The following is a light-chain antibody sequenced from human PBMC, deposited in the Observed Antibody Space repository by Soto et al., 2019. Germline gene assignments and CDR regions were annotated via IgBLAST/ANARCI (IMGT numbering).Light chain of an antibody. Sequence: EIVLTQSPGTLSLSPGEAATLSCRASQSVSSNYLAWYQQKRGQAPRLLIYGASSTATGIPDRFSGSGSGTDFTLTISRLESEDFAVYYCQQYGNSPRTFGQGTKVEIK. CDR2: GAS. V-gene: IGKV3-20*01. J-gene: IGKJ1*01. CDR3: QQYGNSPRT. CDR1: QSVSSNY.